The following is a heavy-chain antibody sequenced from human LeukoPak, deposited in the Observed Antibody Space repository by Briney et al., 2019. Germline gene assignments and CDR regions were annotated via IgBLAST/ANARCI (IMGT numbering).Heavy chain of an antibody. CDR2: ISGIGGST. CDR3: AKDVAAADHYYYGMDV. V-gene: IGHV3-23*01. J-gene: IGHJ6*02. Sequence: PVGSLRLSCAASGFTFSSYVMSWVRQAPGKGLWWGSAISGIGGSTYYADSVKGRVTISRDNSKNTLYLQMNSLRAEDTAVYYCAKDVAAADHYYYGMDVWGQGTTVTVSS. D-gene: IGHD6-13*01. CDR1: GFTFSSYV.